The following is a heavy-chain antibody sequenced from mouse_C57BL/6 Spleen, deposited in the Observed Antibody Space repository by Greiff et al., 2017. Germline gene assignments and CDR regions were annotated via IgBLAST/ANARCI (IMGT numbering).Heavy chain of an antibody. J-gene: IGHJ2*01. CDR1: GYTFTDYY. Sequence: EVQLQQSGPELVKPGASVKISCKASGYTFTDYYMNWVKQSPGKSLEWIGVINPNNGGTSYNQKFKGKATLTVDTSSSTAYMELRSLTSEDSAVYYGARACYYYSTSQNFDYWGQGTTLTVSS. CDR2: INPNNGGT. D-gene: IGHD1-1*01. V-gene: IGHV1-26*01. CDR3: ARACYYYSTSQNFDY.